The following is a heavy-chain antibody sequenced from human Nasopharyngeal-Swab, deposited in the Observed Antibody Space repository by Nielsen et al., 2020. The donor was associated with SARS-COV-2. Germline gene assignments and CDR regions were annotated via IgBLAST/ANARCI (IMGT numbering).Heavy chain of an antibody. CDR3: ARVGCSTSSCLNWFDP. CDR2: INPNSGAT. J-gene: IGHJ5*02. D-gene: IGHD2-2*01. Sequence: WVRQASGQGLEWMGRINPNSGATNYAQDFQGRVTMTRDTSISTAYMELSRLRSDDTAVYYCARVGCSTSSCLNWFDPWGQGSLVTVSS. V-gene: IGHV1-2*06.